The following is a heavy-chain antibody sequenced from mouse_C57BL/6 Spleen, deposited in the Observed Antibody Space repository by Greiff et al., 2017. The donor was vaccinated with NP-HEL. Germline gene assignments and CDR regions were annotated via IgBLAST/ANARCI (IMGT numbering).Heavy chain of an antibody. CDR3: ARDRGKGNFDY. Sequence: EVKLMESGGGLVKPGGSLKLSCAASGFPFSSSAMSWVRPTPEKRLEWVATISDGGSYTYYPDNVKGRFTISRDNAKNNLYLQMSHLKSEDTAMYYCARDRGKGNFDYWGQGTTLTVSS. D-gene: IGHD3-1*01. V-gene: IGHV5-4*01. CDR2: ISDGGSYT. CDR1: GFPFSSSA. J-gene: IGHJ2*01.